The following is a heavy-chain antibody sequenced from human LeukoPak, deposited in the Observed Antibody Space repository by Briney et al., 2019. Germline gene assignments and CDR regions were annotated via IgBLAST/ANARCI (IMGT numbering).Heavy chain of an antibody. CDR1: GCSISGHY. J-gene: IGHJ4*02. CDR2: VFYTGAT. CDR3: AREQILRVAAKNFFDY. D-gene: IGHD1-26*01. Sequence: SETLPLTCSVSGCSISGHYLTWLRQTPGKGLEWIGNVFYTGATNYNPSLRSRVSISVDTYSNRFSLRLSSVTAADTAVYYCAREQILRVAAKNFFDYWGQGALVTVSS. V-gene: IGHV4-59*11.